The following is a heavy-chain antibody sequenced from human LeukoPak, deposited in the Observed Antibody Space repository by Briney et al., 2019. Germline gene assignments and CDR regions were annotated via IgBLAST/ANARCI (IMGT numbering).Heavy chain of an antibody. CDR1: GGSFSGYY. CDR3: ASGWLQYDY. CDR2: INHSGST. J-gene: IGHJ4*02. V-gene: IGHV4-34*01. D-gene: IGHD5-24*01. Sequence: SETLSLTCAVYGGSFSGYYWSWIRQPPGKGLEWIGEINHSGSTNYNPSLKSRVTISVDTSKNQFSLKLSSVTAADTAVYYCASGWLQYDYWGQGTLVTVSS.